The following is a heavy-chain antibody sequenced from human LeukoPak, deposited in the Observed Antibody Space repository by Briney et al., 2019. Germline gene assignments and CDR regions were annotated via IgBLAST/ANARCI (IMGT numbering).Heavy chain of an antibody. J-gene: IGHJ6*02. CDR1: GYSFTCYW. CDR2: IYPGDSDT. CDR3: ARSTSPAGGYYYGMDV. Sequence: GESLKISCKGSGYSFTCYWIGWVRQMPGKGLEWMGIIYPGDSDTRYSPSFQGQVTISADKSISTAYLQWSSLKASDTAMYYCARSTSPAGGYYYGMDVWGQGTTVTVSS. D-gene: IGHD2-2*01. V-gene: IGHV5-51*01.